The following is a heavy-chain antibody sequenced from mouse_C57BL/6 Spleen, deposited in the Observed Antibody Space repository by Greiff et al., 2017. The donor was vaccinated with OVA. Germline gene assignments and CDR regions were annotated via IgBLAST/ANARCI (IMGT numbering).Heavy chain of an antibody. CDR2: ISSGSSTI. J-gene: IGHJ3*01. V-gene: IGHV5-17*01. CDR1: GFTFSDYG. D-gene: IGHD1-1*01. CDR3: ARDYGQFAY. Sequence: EVKLMESRGGLVKPGGSLKLSCAASGFTFSDYGMHWVRQAPEKGLEWVAYISSGSSTIYYADTVKGRFTISRDNAKNTLFLQMTSLRSEDTAMYYCARDYGQFAYWGQGTLVTVSA.